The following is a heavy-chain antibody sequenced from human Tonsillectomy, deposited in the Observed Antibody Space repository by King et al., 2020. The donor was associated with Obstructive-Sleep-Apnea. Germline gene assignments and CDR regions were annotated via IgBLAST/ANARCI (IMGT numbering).Heavy chain of an antibody. CDR1: AFTFSDYA. J-gene: IGHJ6*02. CDR3: AKGVTYYGIRGGYGWEWHYGMDV. Sequence: VQLVESGGGLVQPGGSLRLSCATSAFTFSDYAMTWVRQAPGKGLEWVSSISGSGGSAYYADSVKGRFNISRDNSKNTLYLQMNSLRAEDTAVYYFAKGVTYYGIRGGYGWEWHYGMDVWGQRTTVTASS. CDR2: ISGSGGSA. D-gene: IGHD3-3*01. V-gene: IGHV3-23*04.